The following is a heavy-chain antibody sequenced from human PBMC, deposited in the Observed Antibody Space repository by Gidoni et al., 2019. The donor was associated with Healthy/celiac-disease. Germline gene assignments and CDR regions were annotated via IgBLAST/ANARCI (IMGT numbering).Heavy chain of an antibody. Sequence: EVQLVEPGGVLVQPGRSLSRPFAASGFTFGGYDWRWVRQAPGKGLEWGSGISWNSDSIGYADSVKGRFTISRDNAKNSMYLQMNSLRAEDTALYYCAKDMGTNWGSYYYYGMDVWGQGTTVTVSS. CDR2: ISWNSDSI. V-gene: IGHV3-9*01. CDR3: AKDMGTNWGSYYYYGMDV. J-gene: IGHJ6*02. CDR1: GFTFGGYD. D-gene: IGHD3-16*01.